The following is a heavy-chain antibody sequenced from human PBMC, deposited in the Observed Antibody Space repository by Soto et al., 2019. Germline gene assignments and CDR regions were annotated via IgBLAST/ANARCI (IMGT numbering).Heavy chain of an antibody. CDR2: ISAHNGNT. Sequence: QVHLVQSGAEVKKPGASVKVSCKASGYTFTSYGITWVRQAPGQGLEWMGWISAHNGNTDYAKKLQGRVIVTRDTSTSTAYMELRSLRSDDTAVSYCARGRYGEYWGQGALVTVSS. CDR3: ARGRYGEY. D-gene: IGHD3-10*01. CDR1: GYTFTSYG. J-gene: IGHJ4*02. V-gene: IGHV1-18*01.